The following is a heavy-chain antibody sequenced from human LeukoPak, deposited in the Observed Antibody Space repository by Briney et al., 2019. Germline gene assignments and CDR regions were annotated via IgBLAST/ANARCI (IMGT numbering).Heavy chain of an antibody. CDR3: ARAAYDFWSGSLHDAFDI. J-gene: IGHJ3*02. V-gene: IGHV4-59*01. CDR1: GGSISSYY. Sequence: SETLSLTCTVSGGSISSYYWSWIRQPPGKGLELIVSIYYSGSTNYNPSLKSRVTISVDTSKNQFSLKLSSVTAADTAVYYCARAAYDFWSGSLHDAFDIWGQGTMVTVSS. CDR2: IYYSGST. D-gene: IGHD3-3*01.